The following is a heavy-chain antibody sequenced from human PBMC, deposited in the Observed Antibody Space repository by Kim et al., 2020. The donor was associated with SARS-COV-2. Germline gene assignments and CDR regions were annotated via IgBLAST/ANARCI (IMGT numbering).Heavy chain of an antibody. Sequence: GGSLRLSCAASGFTFSSYAMNWVRQAPGKGLEWVSFISSSGSNIYYADSVKGRFTISRDNTKNSLYLQMNSLRAEDTAVYYCARELGLWFRELSYFDYWGQGTLVTVSS. CDR3: ARELGLWFRELSYFDY. CDR2: ISSSGSNI. CDR1: GFTFSSYA. D-gene: IGHD3-10*01. V-gene: IGHV3-21*01. J-gene: IGHJ4*02.